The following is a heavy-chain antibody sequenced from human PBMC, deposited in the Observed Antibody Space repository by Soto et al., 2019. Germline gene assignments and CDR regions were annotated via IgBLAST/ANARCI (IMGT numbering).Heavy chain of an antibody. CDR1: GYHFTAYG. CDR2: VSTNNADT. Sequence: ASVKVSCKTSGYHFTAYGLAWLRQAPGQRPEWMGWVSTNNADTNYAEKFQGRVTMTTDKSTTTTYMELRSLRSDDTAVYYCARVFNTDSSAYYFFAYWAQGTLV. CDR3: ARVFNTDSSAYYFFAY. V-gene: IGHV1-18*01. J-gene: IGHJ4*02. D-gene: IGHD3-22*01.